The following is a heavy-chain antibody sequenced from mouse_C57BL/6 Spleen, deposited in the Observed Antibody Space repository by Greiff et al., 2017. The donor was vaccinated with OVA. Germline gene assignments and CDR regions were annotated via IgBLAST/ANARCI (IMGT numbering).Heavy chain of an antibody. Sequence: QVHVKQSGAELARPGASVKMSCKASGYTFTSYSMHWVKQRPGQGLEWIGYINPSSGYTKYNQKFKDKATLTADKSSSTAYMQLSSLTSEDSAVYYCARGEGSSYPFDYWGQGTTLTVSS. V-gene: IGHV1-4*01. J-gene: IGHJ2*01. CDR1: GYTFTSYS. CDR3: ARGEGSSYPFDY. CDR2: INPSSGYT. D-gene: IGHD1-1*01.